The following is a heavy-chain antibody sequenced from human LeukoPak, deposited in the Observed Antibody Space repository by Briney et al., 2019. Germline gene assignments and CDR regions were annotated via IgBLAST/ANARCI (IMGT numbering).Heavy chain of an antibody. CDR3: ARLRGRGYYMDV. CDR2: IYYSGST. D-gene: IGHD3-16*01. J-gene: IGHJ6*03. V-gene: IGHV4-61*01. Sequence: SETLSLTCTVSGYSISSGYYWSWIRQPPGKGLEWIAYIYYSGSTNYNPSLKSRVTISVDTSKNQFSLKLSSVTAADTAVYYCARLRGRGYYMDVWGKGTTVTVSS. CDR1: GYSISSGYY.